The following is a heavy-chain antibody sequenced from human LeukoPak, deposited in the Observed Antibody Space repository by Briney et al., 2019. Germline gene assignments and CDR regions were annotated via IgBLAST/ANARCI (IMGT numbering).Heavy chain of an antibody. CDR2: IRNDGSIR. J-gene: IGHJ4*02. CDR3: AKGRAGMVRGVCDY. Sequence: GGSLRLSCAASGYTFGDYGMSWVRQVPGKGLEWVAFIRNDGSIRYYADSLKGRFTISRDNSKNTLYLQMSSLRVDDTAVYYCAKGRAGMVRGVCDYWGQGTLVTVSS. CDR1: GYTFGDYG. D-gene: IGHD3-10*01. V-gene: IGHV3-30*02.